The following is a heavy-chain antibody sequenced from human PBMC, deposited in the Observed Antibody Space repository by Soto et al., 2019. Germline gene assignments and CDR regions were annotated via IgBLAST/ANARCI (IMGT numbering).Heavy chain of an antibody. Sequence: EVQLLASGGGLVQPGGSLRLSCAASGFTFSSYAMSWVRQAPGKGLEWVSAISGSGGSTYYADSVKGRFTISRDNSKNTLYLQMNSLRAEDTAVYYCAKDLRDYGDYDSLLGDYWGQGTLVTVSS. CDR1: GFTFSSYA. J-gene: IGHJ4*02. D-gene: IGHD4-17*01. CDR2: ISGSGGST. CDR3: AKDLRDYGDYDSLLGDY. V-gene: IGHV3-23*01.